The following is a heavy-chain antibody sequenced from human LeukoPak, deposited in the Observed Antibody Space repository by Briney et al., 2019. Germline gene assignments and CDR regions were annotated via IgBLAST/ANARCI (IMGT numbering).Heavy chain of an antibody. V-gene: IGHV3-30-3*01. D-gene: IGHD1-26*01. J-gene: IGHJ6*02. CDR2: ISYDGSNK. CDR1: GFTFSSNA. CDR3: AMGGVAPKYYYYGMDV. Sequence: GRSLRLSCAASGFTFSSNAMHWVRQAPGKGLEGGAVISYDGSNKYYADSVKGRFTISRDNSKNTLYLQMNSLRAEDTAVYYCAMGGVAPKYYYYGMDVWGQGTTVTVS.